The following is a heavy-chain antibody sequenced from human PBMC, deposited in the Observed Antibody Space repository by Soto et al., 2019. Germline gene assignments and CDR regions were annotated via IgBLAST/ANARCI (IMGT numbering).Heavy chain of an antibody. J-gene: IGHJ4*02. D-gene: IGHD3-10*01. CDR2: INPSGGST. V-gene: IGHV1-46*03. CDR3: DRTSQRGGSVDY. CDR1: GYTFTSYY. Sequence: QVQLVQSGAEVKKPGASVKVSCKASGYTFTSYYMHWVRQAPGQGLEWMGIINPSGGSTSYAQKCRGRVTMTRDTSTSTVYMELSSLRSEDTAVYYCDRTSQRGGSVDYWGQGTLVTVSS.